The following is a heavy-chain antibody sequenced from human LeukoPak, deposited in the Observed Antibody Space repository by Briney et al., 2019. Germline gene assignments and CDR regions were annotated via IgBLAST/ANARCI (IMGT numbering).Heavy chain of an antibody. V-gene: IGHV4-34*01. Sequence: SETLSLTCAVYGGSFSGYYWSWIRQPPGKGLEWIGEINHSGSTNYNPSLKSRVTISVDTSKNQFPLKLSSVTAADTAVYYCARAPSLEWLSYSQYYYGMDVWGQGTTVTVSS. D-gene: IGHD3-3*01. J-gene: IGHJ6*02. CDR3: ARAPSLEWLSYSQYYYGMDV. CDR1: GGSFSGYY. CDR2: INHSGST.